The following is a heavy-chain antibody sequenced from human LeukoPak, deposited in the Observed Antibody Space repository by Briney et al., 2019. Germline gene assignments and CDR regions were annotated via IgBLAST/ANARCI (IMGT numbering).Heavy chain of an antibody. CDR2: INPNSGGT. Sequence: ASVKVSCKASEYTFTGYYMHWVRQAPGQGLEWLGWINPNSGGTNYAQKFQGRVTMNRDTSINTAYLELSRLTSDDTALYYCARAYSGFESFDYWGQGTLVTVSS. J-gene: IGHJ4*02. V-gene: IGHV1-2*02. CDR1: EYTFTGYY. D-gene: IGHD5-12*01. CDR3: ARAYSGFESFDY.